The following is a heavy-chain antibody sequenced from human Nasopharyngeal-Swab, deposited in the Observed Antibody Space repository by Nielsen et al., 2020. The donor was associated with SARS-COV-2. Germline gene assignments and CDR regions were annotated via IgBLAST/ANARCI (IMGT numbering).Heavy chain of an antibody. Sequence: SETLSLTCTVSGGSISSYYWSWIRQPPGKGLEWIGSIYYSGSTNYSPSLKSRVTISVDTSKNQFSLKLSSVTAADTAVYYCARILTIFGVVASYYFDYWGQGTLVTVSS. V-gene: IGHV4-59*01. CDR1: GGSISSYY. D-gene: IGHD3-3*01. CDR3: ARILTIFGVVASYYFDY. CDR2: IYYSGST. J-gene: IGHJ4*02.